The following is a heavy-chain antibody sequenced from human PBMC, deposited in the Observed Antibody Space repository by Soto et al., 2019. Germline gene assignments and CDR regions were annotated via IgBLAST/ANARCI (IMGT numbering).Heavy chain of an antibody. CDR1: GFTFSSYA. Sequence: GGSLRLSCAASGFTFSSYAMSWVRQAPGRGLEWVSGISSNGDTTYYIDSVKGRFTISRDNFKNTMYLQMNSLRAADTAIYYCGKDPSGNYVAAFEIWVPWTMATDSS. CDR2: ISSNGDTT. V-gene: IGHV3-23*01. J-gene: IGHJ3*02. CDR3: GKDPSGNYVAAFEI. D-gene: IGHD3-16*01.